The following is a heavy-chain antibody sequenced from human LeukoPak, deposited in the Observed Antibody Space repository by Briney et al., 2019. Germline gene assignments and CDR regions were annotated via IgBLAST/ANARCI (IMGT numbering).Heavy chain of an antibody. CDR1: GGTFSSYA. CDR2: INPNSGGT. V-gene: IGHV1-2*02. J-gene: IGHJ4*02. Sequence: ASVKVSCKASGGTFSSYAISWVRQAPGQGLEWMGWINPNSGGTNYAQKFQGRVTMTRDTSISTAYMELSRLRSDDTAVYYCARDFGDTAMSDWGQGTLVTVSS. CDR3: ARDFGDTAMSD. D-gene: IGHD5-18*01.